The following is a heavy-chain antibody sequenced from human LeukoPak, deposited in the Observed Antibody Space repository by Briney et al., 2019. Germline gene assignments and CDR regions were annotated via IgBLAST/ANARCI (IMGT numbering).Heavy chain of an antibody. Sequence: ASVKVSCKASGYTFTGYYMHWVRQAPGQGLEWMGWINPNSGGTNYAQKFQGRVTMTRDTSISTAYMELSRLKSDDTAVYYCARTVAGRSSWHSFDYWGQGTLDTVSS. CDR1: GYTFTGYY. D-gene: IGHD6-13*01. V-gene: IGHV1-2*02. CDR3: ARTVAGRSSWHSFDY. CDR2: INPNSGGT. J-gene: IGHJ4*02.